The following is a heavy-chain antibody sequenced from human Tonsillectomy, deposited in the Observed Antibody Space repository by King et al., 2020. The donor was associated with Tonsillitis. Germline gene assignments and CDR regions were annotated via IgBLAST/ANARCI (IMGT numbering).Heavy chain of an antibody. Sequence: VQLVESGGGLVQPGGSLRLSCSASGFTFSSYPMYWVRQAPGKGLEYVSDIRSNRYSTYYADSVKGRFSISRDNAKNMLYLQMTSLRAEDTAVYYCVKPSDYDSSGYAFETWGQGTMVTVSS. D-gene: IGHD3-22*01. CDR3: VKPSDYDSSGYAFET. CDR2: IRSNRYST. CDR1: GFTFSSYP. J-gene: IGHJ3*02. V-gene: IGHV3-64D*06.